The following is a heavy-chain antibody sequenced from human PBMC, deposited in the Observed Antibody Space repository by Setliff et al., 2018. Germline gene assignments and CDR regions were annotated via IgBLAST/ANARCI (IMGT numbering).Heavy chain of an antibody. CDR1: GYTLTSYG. CDR2: ISAYNGNT. Sequence: GASVKVSCKASGYTLTSYGISWVRQAPGQGLEWMGWISAYNGNTNYAQKLQGRVTMTTDTSTSTAYMDLRSLRSDDTAVYYCARDDSLASDAFDIWGQGTMVTVSS. CDR3: ARDDSLASDAFDI. V-gene: IGHV1-18*01. D-gene: IGHD2-21*02. J-gene: IGHJ3*02.